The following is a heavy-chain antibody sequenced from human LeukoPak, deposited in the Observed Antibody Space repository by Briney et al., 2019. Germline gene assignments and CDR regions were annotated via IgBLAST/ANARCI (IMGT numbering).Heavy chain of an antibody. J-gene: IGHJ4*02. Sequence: SETLSLTCTVSGGSISSSSYYWGWIRQPPGKGLEWIGSIYYSGSTYYNPSLKSRVTISVDTSKNQFSLKLSSVTAADKAVNYCARHKLYGSGSYCYFDYWGQGTLVTVSS. CDR2: IYYSGST. CDR1: GGSISSSSYY. CDR3: ARHKLYGSGSYCYFDY. V-gene: IGHV4-39*01. D-gene: IGHD3-10*01.